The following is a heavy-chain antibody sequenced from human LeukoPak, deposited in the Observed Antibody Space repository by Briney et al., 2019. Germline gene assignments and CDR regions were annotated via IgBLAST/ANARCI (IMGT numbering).Heavy chain of an antibody. J-gene: IGHJ4*02. D-gene: IGHD2-8*01. CDR2: LDYYGNS. CDR1: TFSSSA. Sequence: TFSSSAMSWVRQAPGKGLEWIGSLDYYGNSYYNPSLKRRIAMSVETSKNHFSLELSSVTAADTAMYYCARREGRQWFHFDSWGQGTLVTVSS. V-gene: IGHV4-39*01. CDR3: ARREGRQWFHFDS.